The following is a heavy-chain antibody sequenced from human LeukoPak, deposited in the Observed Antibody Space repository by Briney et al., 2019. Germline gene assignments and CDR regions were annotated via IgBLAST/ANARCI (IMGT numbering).Heavy chain of an antibody. D-gene: IGHD4-17*01. Sequence: GGSLRLSCAASGFTFSSYWMSWVRQAPGKGLEWVANIKQDGSEKYYVDSVKGRFTISRDNAKNSLYLQMNSLRAEDTAVYYCASTVTPFYYYYYMDVWGKGTTVTVSS. V-gene: IGHV3-7*01. CDR1: GFTFSSYW. J-gene: IGHJ6*03. CDR3: ASTVTPFYYYYYMDV. CDR2: IKQDGSEK.